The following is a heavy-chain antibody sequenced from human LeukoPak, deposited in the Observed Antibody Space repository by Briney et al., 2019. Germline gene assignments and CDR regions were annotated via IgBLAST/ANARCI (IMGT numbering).Heavy chain of an antibody. V-gene: IGHV3-23*01. CDR2: ISGSGGST. CDR1: GFTFSSYA. CDR3: AKRGAITITTYYFDY. Sequence: GGSLRLSCAASGFTFSSYAMSWVRQAPGKGLEWVSAISGSGGSTYYADSVKGRFTISRDNSKYTLYLQMNSLRAEDTAVYYCAKRGAITITTYYFDYWGQGTLVTVSS. J-gene: IGHJ4*02. D-gene: IGHD3-10*01.